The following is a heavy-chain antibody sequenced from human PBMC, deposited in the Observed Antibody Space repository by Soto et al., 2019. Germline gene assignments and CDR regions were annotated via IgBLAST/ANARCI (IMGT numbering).Heavy chain of an antibody. Sequence: QVQLQESGPGLVKPSQTLSLTCTVSGGSISSGEHYWSWIRQLPGKGLEWIGNIYYSGSNYYNPSLKSRVTISVDTSKNRFSLNLSSVTAADTAIYYCARDRYGVPRGDYFDSWGQGILVTVSS. CDR2: IYYSGSN. J-gene: IGHJ4*02. D-gene: IGHD4-17*01. V-gene: IGHV4-31*03. CDR1: GGSISSGEHY. CDR3: ARDRYGVPRGDYFDS.